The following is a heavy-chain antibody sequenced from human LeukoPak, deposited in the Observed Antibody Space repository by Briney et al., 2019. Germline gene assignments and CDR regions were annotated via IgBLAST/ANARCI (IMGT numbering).Heavy chain of an antibody. J-gene: IGHJ5*02. V-gene: IGHV3-21*01. CDR3: ARGAEPRWFDP. D-gene: IGHD1-26*01. Sequence: GGSLRLSCAASGFTFSSYSMNWVRQAPGKGLEWVSSISSSSSYIYYADSVKGRFTISRDNAKNSLYLQMNSLRAEDTAVYYCARGAEPRWFDPWGQGTLVTVSS. CDR1: GFTFSSYS. CDR2: ISSSSSYI.